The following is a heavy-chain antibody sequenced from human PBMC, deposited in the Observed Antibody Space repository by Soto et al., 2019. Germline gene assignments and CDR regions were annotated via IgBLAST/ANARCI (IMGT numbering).Heavy chain of an antibody. Sequence: QVQLQESGPGLVKPSQTLSLTCTVSGGSISSGGYYWSWIRQHPGKGLEWIGYIYYSGSTYYNPSLKSRVTIAVDTSKNQFSLKLSSVTAADTAVYYCARVSHDYGDYGYFDYWGQGTLVTVSS. CDR1: GGSISSGGYY. CDR3: ARVSHDYGDYGYFDY. V-gene: IGHV4-31*03. J-gene: IGHJ4*02. D-gene: IGHD4-17*01. CDR2: IYYSGST.